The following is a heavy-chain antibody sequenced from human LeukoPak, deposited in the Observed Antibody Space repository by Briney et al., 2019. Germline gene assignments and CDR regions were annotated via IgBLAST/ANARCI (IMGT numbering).Heavy chain of an antibody. CDR2: ISGSGGST. D-gene: IGHD3-10*01. V-gene: IGHV3-23*01. J-gene: IGHJ4*02. CDR1: GFTFSSYA. CDR3: AKSVLWFGELLSIIDY. Sequence: GGSLRLSCAASGFTFSSYAMSWVRQAPGKGLEWVSAISGSGGSTYYADSVKGWFTISRDNSKNTLYLQMNSLRAEDTAVYYCAKSVLWFGELLSIIDYWGQGTLVTVSS.